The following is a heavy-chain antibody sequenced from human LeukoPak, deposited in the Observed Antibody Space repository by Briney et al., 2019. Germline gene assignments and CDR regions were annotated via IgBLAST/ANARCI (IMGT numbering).Heavy chain of an antibody. CDR1: GFTFSSYS. Sequence: GRSLRLSCAASGFTFSSYSMNWVRQAPGKGLEWVSSISSSSSYIYYADSVKGRFTISRDNAKNSLYLQMNSLRAEDTAVYYCARDPGPAAIYWGQGTLVTVSS. CDR2: ISSSSSYI. CDR3: ARDPGPAAIY. D-gene: IGHD2-2*01. V-gene: IGHV3-21*01. J-gene: IGHJ4*02.